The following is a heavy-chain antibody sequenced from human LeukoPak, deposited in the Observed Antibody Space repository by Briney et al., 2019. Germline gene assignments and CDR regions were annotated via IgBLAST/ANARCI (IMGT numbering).Heavy chain of an antibody. CDR1: ESIFTTYW. J-gene: IGHJ4*02. CDR2: IYPDHSDT. V-gene: IGHV5-51*03. Sequence: PGETLKISSKCSESIFTTYWIGLVRQMPRKVLWWMWIIYPDHSDTRYSPSFEGQVTISADKSINTTYLQWSSLKASDTAIYYCARLGEEYSSSSGGFEYWGQGSLVTVSS. CDR3: ARLGEEYSSSSGGFEY. D-gene: IGHD6-6*01.